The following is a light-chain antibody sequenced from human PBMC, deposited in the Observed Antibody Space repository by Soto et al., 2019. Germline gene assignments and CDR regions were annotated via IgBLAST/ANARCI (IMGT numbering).Light chain of an antibody. CDR3: QQYNIRPLDRT. V-gene: IGKV3-15*01. Sequence: EIVMTQSPATLSVSPGERATLSCRARRSVGSNLAWYDQNLGQAPRLLIYGAYTRATGIPARFSGSGSGSEVAVASSSLRSEGFVMFFCQQYNIRPLDRTLRQGTKVQMK. J-gene: IGKJ1*01. CDR1: RSVGSN. CDR2: GAY.